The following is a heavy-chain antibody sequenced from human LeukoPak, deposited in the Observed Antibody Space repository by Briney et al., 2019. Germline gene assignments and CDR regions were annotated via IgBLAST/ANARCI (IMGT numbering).Heavy chain of an antibody. J-gene: IGHJ4*02. CDR1: GGSISSGDYY. CDR3: ASGEWDGYNTVFDY. V-gene: IGHV4-61*08. D-gene: IGHD5-24*01. CDR2: IYYSGST. Sequence: SETLSLTCTVSGGSISSGDYYWSWIPQPPGKGLEWIGYIYYSGSTNYNPSLKSRVTISVDTSKNQFSLKLSSVTAADTAVYYCASGEWDGYNTVFDYWGQGTLVTVSS.